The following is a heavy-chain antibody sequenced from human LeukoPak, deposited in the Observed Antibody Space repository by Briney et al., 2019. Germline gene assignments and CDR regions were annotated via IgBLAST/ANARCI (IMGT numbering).Heavy chain of an antibody. D-gene: IGHD3-10*01. Sequence: SETQSLTCTVSGGSISSYFWSWIRQPPGKGLEWIGHIFYTGGSNYNPSLKSRVTISLDRSKNQFSLRLTSVTAADTAVYYCARAGAWQIDPWGQGTLVTVSS. CDR1: GGSISSYF. CDR3: ARAGAWQIDP. V-gene: IGHV4-59*01. CDR2: IFYTGGS. J-gene: IGHJ5*02.